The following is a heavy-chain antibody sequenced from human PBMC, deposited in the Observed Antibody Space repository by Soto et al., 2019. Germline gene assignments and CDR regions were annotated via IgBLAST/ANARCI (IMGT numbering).Heavy chain of an antibody. CDR3: AGIVVVPAAGNYYYYGMDV. J-gene: IGHJ6*02. V-gene: IGHV1-18*01. CDR1: GYTFTSYG. CDR2: ISAYNGNT. Sequence: ASVKVSCKASGYTFTSYGISWVRQAPGQGLEWMEWISAYNGNTNYAQKLQGRVTMATDTSTSTVYMELRSLRSDDTAVYYCAGIVVVPAAGNYYYYGMDVWGQGTTVTVSS. D-gene: IGHD2-2*01.